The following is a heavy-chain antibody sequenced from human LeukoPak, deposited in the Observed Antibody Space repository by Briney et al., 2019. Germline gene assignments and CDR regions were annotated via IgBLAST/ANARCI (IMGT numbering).Heavy chain of an antibody. CDR3: ARGYCSSTSCPHRFDP. J-gene: IGHJ5*02. Sequence: GESLKISCKGSGYSFTSYWIGWVRQMPGKGLEWMGIIYPGDSDTRYSPSFQGQVTISADKSISTAYLQWSSLKASDTAMYYCARGYCSSTSCPHRFDPWGQGTLVTVSS. D-gene: IGHD2-2*01. CDR2: IYPGDSDT. V-gene: IGHV5-51*01. CDR1: GYSFTSYW.